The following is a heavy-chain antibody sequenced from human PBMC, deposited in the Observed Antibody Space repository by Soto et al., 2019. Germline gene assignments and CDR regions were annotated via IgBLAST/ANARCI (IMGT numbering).Heavy chain of an antibody. V-gene: IGHV3-21*01. CDR3: SRDPRPGSGPLRFWVAYEMDV. CDR2: VNSGSSYI. J-gene: IGHJ6*02. CDR1: GFTFSSYS. Sequence: EVKLVESGGGLVKPGGSLRLSCAASGFTFSSYSMNWVRQDPGKGLEWVSSVNSGSSYIYYAESVKGRFTISRENAKNALYLQMNSLRVEDTAVYYCSRDPRPGSGPLRFWVAYEMDVWGQVTTVTVS. D-gene: IGHD3-10*01.